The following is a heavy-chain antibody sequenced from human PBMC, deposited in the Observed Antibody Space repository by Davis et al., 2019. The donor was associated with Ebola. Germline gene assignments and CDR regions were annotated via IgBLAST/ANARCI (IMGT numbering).Heavy chain of an antibody. V-gene: IGHV4-61*01. CDR1: GGSVSSGTFY. J-gene: IGHJ6*02. CDR2: VYYSGST. D-gene: IGHD4-11*01. CDR3: ARAPRLQGLYNYGMDV. Sequence: SETLSLTCTVSGGSVSSGTFYWNWIRQPPGKGLEWIGYVYYSGSTNHNPSLKSRGTISVDMSKNQFSLKLTSVTAADTAVYYCARAPRLQGLYNYGMDVWGQGTTVTVSS.